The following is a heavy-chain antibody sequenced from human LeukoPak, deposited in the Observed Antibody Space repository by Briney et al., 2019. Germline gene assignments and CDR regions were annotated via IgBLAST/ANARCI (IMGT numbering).Heavy chain of an antibody. CDR1: GFTFTSYW. V-gene: IGHV3-74*01. Sequence: PGGSLRLSCTASGFTFTSYWMQWVRQAPGEGLVWVSCINNDGSSTNYADSVKGRFTISRDNAKNSLSLQMNSLRAEDTAVYYCVRGIQHLADYFDYWGQGALVTVSS. J-gene: IGHJ4*02. CDR2: INNDGSST. CDR3: VRGIQHLADYFDY.